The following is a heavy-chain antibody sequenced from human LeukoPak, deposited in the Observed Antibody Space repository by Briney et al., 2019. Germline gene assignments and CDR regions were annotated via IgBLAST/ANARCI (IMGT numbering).Heavy chain of an antibody. CDR1: GFTFSNHW. Sequence: GGSLRLSCAASGFTFSNHWMSWVRQAPGKGLEWVANIKQDVSEKNYVDSVKGRFTISRDNAKKSLYLQMNSLRDEDTAVYYCAAGRRGGIVSVVQIWGQGTVVTVSS. V-gene: IGHV3-7*01. D-gene: IGHD2-2*01. CDR3: AAGRRGGIVSVVQI. J-gene: IGHJ3*02. CDR2: IKQDVSEK.